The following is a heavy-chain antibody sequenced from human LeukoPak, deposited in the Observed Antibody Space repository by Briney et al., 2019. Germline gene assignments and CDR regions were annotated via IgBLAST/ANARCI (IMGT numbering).Heavy chain of an antibody. J-gene: IGHJ4*02. CDR2: IRYDGSNK. Sequence: GGSLRLSCAASGFTFSSYGMHWVRQAPGKGLEWVAFIRYDGSNKYYADSVKGRFTISRDNSKNTLYLQMNSLRDEDTAVYYCAKFRTTVTPSPFDYWGQGTLVTVSS. CDR1: GFTFSSYG. V-gene: IGHV3-30*02. D-gene: IGHD4-17*01. CDR3: AKFRTTVTPSPFDY.